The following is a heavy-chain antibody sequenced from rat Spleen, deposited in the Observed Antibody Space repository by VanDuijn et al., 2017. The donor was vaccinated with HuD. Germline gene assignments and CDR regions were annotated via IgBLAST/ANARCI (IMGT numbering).Heavy chain of an antibody. D-gene: IGHD1-1*01. V-gene: IGHV5-19*01. CDR2: ISPSGGTT. J-gene: IGHJ2*01. Sequence: EVQLVESGGGLVQPGRSLKLSCSASGFIFTDYGMHWIRQAPTKGLKWVASISPSGGTTYYRDSVKGRFTISRDDAKSTLFLQMDSLRSEDTATYYCAREGSLLQWGYFDFWGQGVMVTVSS. CDR1: GFIFTDYG. CDR3: AREGSLLQWGYFDF.